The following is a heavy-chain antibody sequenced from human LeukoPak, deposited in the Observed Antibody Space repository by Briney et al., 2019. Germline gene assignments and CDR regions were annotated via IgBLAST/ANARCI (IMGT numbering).Heavy chain of an antibody. D-gene: IGHD4-11*01. CDR3: ARDDYNHYFDH. Sequence: PGGSLRLSCAASGFTFSNYAMSWVRQAPGKGLEWVSIIYTGGTTYYADSVKGRFTISRDNSMNTLYLQMNSLRTEDTAVYYCARDDYNHYFDHWGQGTLVTVSS. V-gene: IGHV3-66*01. J-gene: IGHJ4*02. CDR1: GFTFSNYA. CDR2: IYTGGTT.